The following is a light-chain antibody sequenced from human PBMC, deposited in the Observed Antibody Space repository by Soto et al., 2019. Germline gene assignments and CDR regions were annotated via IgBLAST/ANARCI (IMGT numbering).Light chain of an antibody. CDR2: EVT. Sequence: QSVLTQPASVSGSPGQSITISCTGTSSDVGRYNYVSWYQQHPGKAPKLMIYEVTNRPSGVSNRFSGSKSGNTASLTISGLQAEDEADYYCSSYTPRSTLFGGGTKLTVL. V-gene: IGLV2-14*01. J-gene: IGLJ2*01. CDR1: SSDVGRYNY. CDR3: SSYTPRSTL.